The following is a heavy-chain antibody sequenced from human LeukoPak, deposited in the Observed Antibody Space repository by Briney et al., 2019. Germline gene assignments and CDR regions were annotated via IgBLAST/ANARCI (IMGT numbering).Heavy chain of an antibody. Sequence: GSLRLSCAASGFTFSSYGMHWVRQAPGKGLEWVAVIWYDGSNKYYADSVKGRFTISRDNSKNTLYLQMNSLRAEDTAVYYCARQITMVRGVIFDYWGQGTLDTVSS. V-gene: IGHV3-33*01. CDR2: IWYDGSNK. CDR3: ARQITMVRGVIFDY. J-gene: IGHJ4*02. CDR1: GFTFSSYG. D-gene: IGHD3-10*01.